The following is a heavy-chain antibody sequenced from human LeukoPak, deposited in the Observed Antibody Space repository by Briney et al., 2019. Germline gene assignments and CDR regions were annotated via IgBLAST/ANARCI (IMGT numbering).Heavy chain of an antibody. CDR2: ISYSGST. Sequence: PSETLSLTCTVSGGSINSHYWSWIRQPPGKGLGWIGDISYSGSTNYNPSLKSRVTMSVDTSKNQFSLKLSSVTAADTAVYYYARDLEHCWGQGTLVTVPS. D-gene: IGHD1-1*01. CDR3: ARDLEHC. CDR1: GGSINSHY. J-gene: IGHJ4*02. V-gene: IGHV4-59*11.